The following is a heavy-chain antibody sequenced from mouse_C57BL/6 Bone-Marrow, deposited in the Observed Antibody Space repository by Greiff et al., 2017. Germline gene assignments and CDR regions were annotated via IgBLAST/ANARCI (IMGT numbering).Heavy chain of an antibody. J-gene: IGHJ2*01. Sequence: VQLQQPGAELVMPGASVKLSCKASGYTFTSYWMHWVKQRPGQGLEWIGEIDPSDSYTNYNQKFKGKSTLTVAKSSSTAYMQLSSLTSEDSAVYYCARGHYYGSSYFYFDYWGQGTTLTVSS. CDR3: ARGHYYGSSYFYFDY. CDR1: GYTFTSYW. D-gene: IGHD1-1*01. CDR2: IDPSDSYT. V-gene: IGHV1-69*01.